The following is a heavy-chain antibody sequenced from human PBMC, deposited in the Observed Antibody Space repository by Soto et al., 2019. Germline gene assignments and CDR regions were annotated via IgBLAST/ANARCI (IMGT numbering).Heavy chain of an antibody. CDR2: INGGSGNT. CDR1: GFTFTSYA. D-gene: IGHD3-10*01. V-gene: IGHV1-3*03. Sequence: ASVKVSCKSSGFTFTSYAIHWLRQAPGQRPQWMGWINGGSGNTKYSQDFQGRVTFTRDTFATTAYLEPSSLRSEDTAVYYCARVPPWGNSAGDYYIQHYDSWGQGTPVTVPQ. J-gene: IGHJ4*02. CDR3: ARVPPWGNSAGDYYIQHYDS.